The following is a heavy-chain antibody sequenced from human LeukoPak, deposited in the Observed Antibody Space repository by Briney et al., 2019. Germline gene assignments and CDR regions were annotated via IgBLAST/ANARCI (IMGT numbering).Heavy chain of an antibody. CDR1: GGSISSYY. CDR3: ARGPWYFDF. J-gene: IGHJ2*01. CDR2: IYYSGST. V-gene: IGHV4-59*07. Sequence: ADPLSLTCTVAGGSISSYYWSWLRQPPGGGLEWIGYIYYSGSTNYNPPLKSRVTISVDKSKNQFSLKLSSVTAADTAVYYCARGPWYFDFWGRGPLVTVSS.